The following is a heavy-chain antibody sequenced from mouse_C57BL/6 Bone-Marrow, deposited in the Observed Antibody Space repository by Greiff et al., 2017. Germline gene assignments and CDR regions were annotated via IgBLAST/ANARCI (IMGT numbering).Heavy chain of an antibody. D-gene: IGHD2-4*01. CDR1: GFTFSDYG. CDR2: ISNLAYSI. V-gene: IGHV5-15*01. J-gene: IGHJ4*01. CDR3: ARPYDYDWAMDY. Sequence: EVQLVESGGGLVQPGGSLKLSCAASGFTFSDYGMAWVRQAPRKGPEWVAFISNLAYSIYYAATVTGRFTISRENAKNTLYLEMSSLRSEDTAMYYCARPYDYDWAMDYWGQGTSVTVSS.